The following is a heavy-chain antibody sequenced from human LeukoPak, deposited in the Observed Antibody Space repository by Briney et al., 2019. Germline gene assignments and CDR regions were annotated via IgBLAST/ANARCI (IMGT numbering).Heavy chain of an antibody. CDR1: GFTFSRYW. J-gene: IGHJ6*03. CDR3: ARKGTSGFYYYYYYMDV. Sequence: GGSLRLSCAASGFTFSRYWMSWVRQAPGKGLEWVANIKHDGSEKYYLDSVRGRFTISRDNAKNSLYLQMNSLRAEDTAVYYCARKGTSGFYYYYYYMDVWGKGTTVTVSS. D-gene: IGHD1-1*01. V-gene: IGHV3-7*01. CDR2: IKHDGSEK.